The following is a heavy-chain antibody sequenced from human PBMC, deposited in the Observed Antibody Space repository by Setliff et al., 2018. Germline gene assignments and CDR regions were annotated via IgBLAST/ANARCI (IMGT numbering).Heavy chain of an antibody. CDR1: GGSISSGDYY. V-gene: IGHV4-30-4*08. D-gene: IGHD2-8*02. J-gene: IGHJ4*02. Sequence: KTSETLSLTCTVSGGSISSGDYYWSWIRQPPGKGLEWIGYIYYSGSTNYNPSLKSRVTISVDTSKNQFSLKLSSVTAADTALYYCTVYNTGSSKDHYWGQGTPVTVSS. CDR3: TVYNTGSSKDHY. CDR2: IYYSGST.